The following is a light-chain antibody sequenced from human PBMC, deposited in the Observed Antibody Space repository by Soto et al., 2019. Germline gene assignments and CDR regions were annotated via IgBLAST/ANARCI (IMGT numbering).Light chain of an antibody. Sequence: QSVLTQPPSVSAAPGQKVTISCSGSSSNIGNNWVSWYQQLPGTATKLLIHDNAKRPSGIPDRFSGSKSGTSATLGITGLQTGDEADYYCGTWDTSLSAWVFGRGTKLTVL. CDR2: DNA. J-gene: IGLJ3*02. CDR3: GTWDTSLSAWV. CDR1: SSNIGNNW. V-gene: IGLV1-51*01.